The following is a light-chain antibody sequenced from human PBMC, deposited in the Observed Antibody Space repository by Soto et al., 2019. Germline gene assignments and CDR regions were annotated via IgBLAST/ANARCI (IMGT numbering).Light chain of an antibody. Sequence: DIQMTQSPSSLSASVGDRVTITCRASQSISSYLNWYQQKPGKAPKLLIYAASSLQSGVPSRFSGSGSGTDFTLIISSLQPEDFATYYCQQSYSTPYTFDQGTKLEIK. V-gene: IGKV1-39*01. CDR1: QSISSY. J-gene: IGKJ2*01. CDR3: QQSYSTPYT. CDR2: AAS.